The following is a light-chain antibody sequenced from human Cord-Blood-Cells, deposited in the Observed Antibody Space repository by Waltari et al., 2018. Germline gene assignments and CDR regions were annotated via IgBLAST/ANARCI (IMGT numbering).Light chain of an antibody. V-gene: IGLV3-27*01. CDR1: VMAKKY. J-gene: IGLJ3*02. CDR2: KDS. CDR3: YSAADNNRV. Sequence: SYELPQPSSVSVSPAQTARITCSGDVMAKKYARWFQQKQGQAPVLVIYKDSERPSGIPERFSGSSSGTTVTWTISGAQVEDEADYYCYSAADNNRVFGGGTKLTVL.